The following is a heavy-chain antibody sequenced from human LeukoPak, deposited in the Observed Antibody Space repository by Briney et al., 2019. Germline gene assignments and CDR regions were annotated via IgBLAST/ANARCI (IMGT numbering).Heavy chain of an antibody. D-gene: IGHD2-2*01. CDR2: IYPGDSDT. CDR3: ARRRGCSSTSCPPDY. V-gene: IGHV5-51*01. CDR1: GYSFTTYW. J-gene: IGHJ4*02. Sequence: GESLKIYCRGSGYSFTTYWIGWVRQMPGKGLEWMGIIYPGDSDTRYTPSFQGQVTMSADKSINTAYLQWSSLKASDTAMYYCARRRGCSSTSCPPDYWGQGTLVTVSP.